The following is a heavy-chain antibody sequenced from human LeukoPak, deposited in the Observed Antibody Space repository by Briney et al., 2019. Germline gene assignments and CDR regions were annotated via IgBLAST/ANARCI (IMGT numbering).Heavy chain of an antibody. Sequence: PSETLSLTCAVYGGSFSGYYWSWIRQPPGKGLEWIGEINHSGSTNYNPSLKSRVTISVDTSKNQFSLTLSSFAAADTAVYYCGRGKFAWGLLPHAGYFDYWGQGTLVTVSS. CDR2: INHSGST. D-gene: IGHD3-22*01. J-gene: IGHJ4*02. CDR3: GRGKFAWGLLPHAGYFDY. V-gene: IGHV4-34*01. CDR1: GGSFSGYY.